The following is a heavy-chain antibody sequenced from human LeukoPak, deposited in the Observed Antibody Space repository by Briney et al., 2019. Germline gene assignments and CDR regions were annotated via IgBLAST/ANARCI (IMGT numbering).Heavy chain of an antibody. CDR2: INPNSGGT. D-gene: IGHD3-22*01. V-gene: IGHV1-2*02. J-gene: IGHJ4*02. CDR3: ARFSDNYYDSSGYYDGGGFDY. CDR1: GYTFNTYG. Sequence: GPVKVSCKASGYTFNTYGITWVRQAPGQGLEWMGWINPNSGGTNYAQKFQGRVTMTRDTSISTAYRELSRLRSDDTAVYYCARFSDNYYDSSGYYDGGGFDYWGQGTLVTVSS.